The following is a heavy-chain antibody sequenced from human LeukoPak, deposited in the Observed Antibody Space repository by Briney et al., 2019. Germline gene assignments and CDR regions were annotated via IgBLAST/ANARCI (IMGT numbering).Heavy chain of an antibody. CDR3: ARTARRGVHYLGFDY. CDR2: IYYSGST. D-gene: IGHD3-10*01. V-gene: IGHV4-39*01. J-gene: IGHJ4*02. CDR1: GGSISSSSYY. Sequence: SETLSLTCTVSGGSISSSSYYWGWIRQPPGKGLEWIGSIYYSGSTYYNPSLKSRVTISVDTFKNQFSLKLSSVTAADTAVYYCARTARRGVHYLGFDYWGQGTLVTVSS.